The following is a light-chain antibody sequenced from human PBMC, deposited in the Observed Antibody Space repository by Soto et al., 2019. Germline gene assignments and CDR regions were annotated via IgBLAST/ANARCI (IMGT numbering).Light chain of an antibody. CDR1: QSISDW. CDR2: DAS. J-gene: IGKJ4*01. Sequence: DIQMTQSPSTLSASVGDRVTITCRASQSISDWLAWFQQKPGKAPKLMIYDASSLESGVPSRFSGSGSGTEFTLTISSLQPEDSASYCCQQSYSSWATFGGGTKVEIQ. V-gene: IGKV1-5*01. CDR3: QQSYSSWAT.